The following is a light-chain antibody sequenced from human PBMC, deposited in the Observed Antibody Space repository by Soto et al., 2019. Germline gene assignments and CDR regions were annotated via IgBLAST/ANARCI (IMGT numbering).Light chain of an antibody. V-gene: IGKV3-20*01. CDR3: QQYGSSRT. CDR1: QSVSSNY. CDR2: GAS. Sequence: EIVLTQSPGTLSLSPGERATLSCRASQSVSSNYLAWYQQKPGQAPRLLIYGASSSATGIPDRFSGSGSGTDFTLTISRLEPEDFSVYYCQQYGSSRTFGQGTRLEIK. J-gene: IGKJ5*01.